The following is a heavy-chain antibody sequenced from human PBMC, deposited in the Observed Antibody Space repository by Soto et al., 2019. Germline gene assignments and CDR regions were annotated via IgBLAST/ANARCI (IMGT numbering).Heavy chain of an antibody. Sequence: GASVKVSCKASGYTFTRYYIHWVRQAPGQGLEWMGIINPNGGTTSYAQKFQGRVTMTRDTSTSIVYMELSSLRYEDTAVYFCVRDESGSWSTTSYYYYGMDVWGQGTTVTAP. CDR1: GYTFTRYY. D-gene: IGHD6-13*01. CDR3: VRDESGSWSTTSYYYYGMDV. J-gene: IGHJ6*02. CDR2: INPNGGTT. V-gene: IGHV1-46*01.